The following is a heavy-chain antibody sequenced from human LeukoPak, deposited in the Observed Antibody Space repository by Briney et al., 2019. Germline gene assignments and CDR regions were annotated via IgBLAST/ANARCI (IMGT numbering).Heavy chain of an antibody. Sequence: SETLSLTCSVTGGSISSGGFYWSWIRQHPGQGLKWIGYIHNSGSTYYNPSLQSRAIISLDTSKSQFSLQLNSVTAADTAVYYSARVDGSGSKRCFGPWGQGVPVTVSS. CDR3: ARVDGSGSKRCFGP. J-gene: IGHJ5*02. D-gene: IGHD3-10*01. CDR1: GGSISSGGFY. V-gene: IGHV4-31*03. CDR2: IHNSGST.